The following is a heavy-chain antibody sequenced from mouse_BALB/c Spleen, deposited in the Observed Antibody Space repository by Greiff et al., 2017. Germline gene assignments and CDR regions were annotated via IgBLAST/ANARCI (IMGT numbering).Heavy chain of an antibody. CDR3: AREEFAY. V-gene: IGHV2-6-7*01. CDR2: IWGDGST. CDR1: GFSFTGYG. J-gene: IGHJ3*01. Sequence: VHLVESGPGPVAPSQSLSITCPVSGFSFTGYGVNWVRQPPGKGLEWLGMIWGDGSTDYNSALKSRLSISKDNSKSQLFLKMTSLQTDDTARYCCAREEFAYWGQGTLVTVSA.